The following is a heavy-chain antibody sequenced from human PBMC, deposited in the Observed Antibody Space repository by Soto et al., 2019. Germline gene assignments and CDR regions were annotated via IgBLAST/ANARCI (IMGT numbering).Heavy chain of an antibody. J-gene: IGHJ6*02. Sequence: SETLSLTCTVSGGSITRGGHYWSWIRQHPGKGLEWIGYIYYSGSTYYNPSLKSRVTISVDTSKNQFSLKVRSVNVADTAVYYCARDKGGIQISGVPYGMDVWGQGTKVTVSS. CDR3: ARDKGGIQISGVPYGMDV. CDR2: IYYSGST. D-gene: IGHD3-3*01. CDR1: GGSITRGGHY. V-gene: IGHV4-31*03.